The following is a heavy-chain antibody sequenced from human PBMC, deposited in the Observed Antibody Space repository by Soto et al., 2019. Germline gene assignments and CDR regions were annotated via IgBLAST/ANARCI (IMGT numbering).Heavy chain of an antibody. D-gene: IGHD3-22*01. CDR2: IYYSGST. CDR3: ARSDYYASVRRYYFDY. CDR1: GGSISSSSYY. V-gene: IGHV4-39*01. Sequence: QLQLQESGPGLVKPSETLSLTCTVSGGSISSSSYYWGWIRQPPGKGLEWIGSIYYSGSTYYNPSLKSRVTISVDTSKNQFSLKLSSVTAADTAVYYCARSDYYASVRRYYFDYWGQGTLVTVSS. J-gene: IGHJ4*02.